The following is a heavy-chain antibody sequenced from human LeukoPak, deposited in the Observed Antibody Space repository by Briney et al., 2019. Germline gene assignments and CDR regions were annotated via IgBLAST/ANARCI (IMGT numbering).Heavy chain of an antibody. CDR3: AREDSNSWYFEY. D-gene: IGHD6-13*01. J-gene: IGHJ4*02. Sequence: PSETLSLTCAVPDDSISNNYWSWIRQPPGKGLGWLWYISYSGRNNYKPSLKSRVTISVDTSKDQVSLGLSSVTDADTAVYYCAREDSNSWYFEYWGQGTLVTVSS. V-gene: IGHV4-59*01. CDR2: ISYSGRN. CDR1: DDSISNNY.